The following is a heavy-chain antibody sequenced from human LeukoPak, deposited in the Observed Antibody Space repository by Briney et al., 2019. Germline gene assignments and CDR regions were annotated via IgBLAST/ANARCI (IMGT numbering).Heavy chain of an antibody. CDR3: ATGVRIVVVPAPGLGMDV. V-gene: IGHV1-24*01. J-gene: IGHJ6*02. CDR2: FDPEEGKA. D-gene: IGHD2-2*01. CDR1: GYTLIELS. Sequence: ASVRVSCKVSGYTLIELSMHWVRQAPGKGLEWMGGFDPEEGKAIYAQKFKGRVTMTEDTATDTAYLELSSLRSEDTAVYYCATGVRIVVVPAPGLGMDVWGQGTTVTVSS.